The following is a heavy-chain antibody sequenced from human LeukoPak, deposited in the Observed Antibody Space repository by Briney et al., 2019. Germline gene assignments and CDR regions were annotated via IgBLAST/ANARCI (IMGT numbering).Heavy chain of an antibody. Sequence: GGSLRLSCAVSGFSVSSNYMSWVRQAPGKGLEWVSVIYSGDRTYYADSVKGRFTITRDNSKNTLYLQMNSLRAEDTAVYYCARASHTYYYGSGSYSRPYNWFDPWGQGTQVTVSS. CDR2: IYSGDRT. D-gene: IGHD3-10*01. CDR3: ARASHTYYYGSGSYSRPYNWFDP. V-gene: IGHV3-53*01. J-gene: IGHJ5*02. CDR1: GFSVSSNY.